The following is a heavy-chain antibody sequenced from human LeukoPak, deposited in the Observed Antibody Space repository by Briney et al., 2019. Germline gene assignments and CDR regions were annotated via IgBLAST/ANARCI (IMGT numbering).Heavy chain of an antibody. V-gene: IGHV3-33*01. CDR2: IWYDGSNK. CDR3: AREGYYDILTGYYPLDY. CDR1: GFTFSSYG. Sequence: GGSLRLSCAASGFTFSSYGMHWVRQAPGKGLEWVAVIWYDGSNKYYADSVKGRFTISRDNSKNTLYLQMNSLRAEDTAVYYCAREGYYDILTGYYPLDYWGQGTLVTVSS. D-gene: IGHD3-9*01. J-gene: IGHJ4*02.